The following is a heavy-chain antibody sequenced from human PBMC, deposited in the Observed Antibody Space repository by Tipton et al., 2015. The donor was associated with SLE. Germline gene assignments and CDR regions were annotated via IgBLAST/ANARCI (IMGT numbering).Heavy chain of an antibody. CDR1: GGTFSSYA. Sequence: QSGAEVKKPGSSVKVSCKASGGTFSSYAISWVRQAPGQGLEWMGGIIPIFGAVNYAQRFQGRVTITADESTSTAYMELNSLRSEDTAVYYCARDALGRYFDWLDFQHWGQGTLLTVSS. CDR3: ARDALGRYFDWLDFQH. CDR2: IIPIFGAV. D-gene: IGHD3-9*01. J-gene: IGHJ1*01. V-gene: IGHV1-69*01.